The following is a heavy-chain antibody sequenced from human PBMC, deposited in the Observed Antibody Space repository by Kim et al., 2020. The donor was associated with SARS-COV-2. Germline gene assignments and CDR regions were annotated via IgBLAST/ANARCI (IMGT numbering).Heavy chain of an antibody. CDR2: ISYDGSNK. J-gene: IGHJ4*02. Sequence: GGSLRLSCAASGFTFSSYAMHWVRQAPGKGLEWVAVISYDGSNKYYADSVKGRFTISRDNSKNTLYLQMNSLRAEDTAVYYCARPLQLRYFDFSDYWGQGTLVTVSS. CDR1: GFTFSSYA. D-gene: IGHD3-9*01. CDR3: ARPLQLRYFDFSDY. V-gene: IGHV3-30-3*01.